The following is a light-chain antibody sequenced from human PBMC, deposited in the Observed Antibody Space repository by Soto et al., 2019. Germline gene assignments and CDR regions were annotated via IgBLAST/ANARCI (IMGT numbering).Light chain of an antibody. CDR3: SSYAGRNNFV. V-gene: IGLV2-8*01. Sequence: QSVLTQPPSASGFPGQSVTISCTGTSSDVGYYDHVSWYQQHPGKAPKLVIYEVTKRPSGVPDRVSASKSGNTASLTVSGLRAEDEADYYCSSYAGRNNFVSGSGTKVTVL. J-gene: IGLJ1*01. CDR1: SSDVGYYDH. CDR2: EVT.